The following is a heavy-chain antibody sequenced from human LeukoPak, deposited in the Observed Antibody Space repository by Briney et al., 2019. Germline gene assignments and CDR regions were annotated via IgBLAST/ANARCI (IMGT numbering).Heavy chain of an antibody. J-gene: IGHJ6*03. CDR2: ICHSGST. V-gene: IGHV4-38-2*02. D-gene: IGHD6-19*01. CDR3: ARVNQWLEYYYYYYMDV. Sequence: PSETLSLTCTVSGYSISSGYYWGWIRQPPGKGLEWIGSICHSGSTYYNPSLKSRVTISVDTSKNQFSLKLSSVTAADTAVYYCARVNQWLEYYYYYYMDVWGKGTTVTVSS. CDR1: GYSISSGYY.